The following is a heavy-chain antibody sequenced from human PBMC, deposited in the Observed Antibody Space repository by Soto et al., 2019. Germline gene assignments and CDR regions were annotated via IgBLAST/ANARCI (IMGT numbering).Heavy chain of an antibody. CDR1: GFTFSSYG. V-gene: IGHV3-33*01. Sequence: SLRLSCAASGFTFSSYGMHWVRQAPGKGLEWVAVIWYDGSNKYYADSVKGRFTISRDNSKNTLYLQMNSLRAEDTAVYYCERDGYCSGGSCYSVPVFDYWGQGTLVTVSS. J-gene: IGHJ4*02. D-gene: IGHD2-15*01. CDR2: IWYDGSNK. CDR3: ERDGYCSGGSCYSVPVFDY.